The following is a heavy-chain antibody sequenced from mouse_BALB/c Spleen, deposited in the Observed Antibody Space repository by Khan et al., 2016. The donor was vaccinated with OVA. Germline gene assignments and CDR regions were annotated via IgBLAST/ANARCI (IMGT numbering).Heavy chain of an antibody. Sequence: EVQLQESGPGLVKPSQSLSLTCTVTGYSITSEFAWNWIRQFPGNKLEWMGYISYSGNTRYNPSLKSLISITRDTSRNQFFLQLNSVTTEDTATKYCARKDYYDYDPFPYWGQGTLVTVSA. CDR1: GYSITSEFA. D-gene: IGHD2-4*01. V-gene: IGHV3-2*02. J-gene: IGHJ3*01. CDR2: ISYSGNT. CDR3: ARKDYYDYDPFPY.